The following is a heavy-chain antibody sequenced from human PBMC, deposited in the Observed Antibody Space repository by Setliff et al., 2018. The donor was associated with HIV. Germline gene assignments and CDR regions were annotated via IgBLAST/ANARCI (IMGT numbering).Heavy chain of an antibody. D-gene: IGHD6-19*01. CDR2: IIPILGIA. Sequence: SVKVSCKASGYTFTSYDINWVRQAPGQALEWMGGIIPILGIANYAQKFQGRVTITAVESTSTAYMELSSLRSEDTAVYYCARNGPHGSGWYNYFDFWGQGTLVTVSS. CDR1: GYTFTSYD. CDR3: ARNGPHGSGWYNYFDF. V-gene: IGHV1-69*10. J-gene: IGHJ4*02.